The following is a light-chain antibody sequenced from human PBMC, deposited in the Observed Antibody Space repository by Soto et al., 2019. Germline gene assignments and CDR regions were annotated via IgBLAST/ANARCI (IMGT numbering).Light chain of an antibody. V-gene: IGLV2-8*01. CDR2: EVT. Sequence: QSVLTQPPSASGSPGQSVTISCIGTSSDVGGYSYVSWYQQHPGKAPKLMIYEVTKRPSGVPDRFSGSKSGNTASLTVSGLQAEDEADYYCSSYAGTAYVFGTGTKLTVL. CDR3: SSYAGTAYV. J-gene: IGLJ1*01. CDR1: SSDVGGYSY.